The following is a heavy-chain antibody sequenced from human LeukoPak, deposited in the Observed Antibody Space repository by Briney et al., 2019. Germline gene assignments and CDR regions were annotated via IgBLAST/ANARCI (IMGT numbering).Heavy chain of an antibody. J-gene: IGHJ4*02. CDR2: IYYSGST. CDR3: AREVPIVRGLRWDY. Sequence: SETLSLTCTVSGDSMTNYYWNWIRQPPGKGLEWIGYIYYSGSTNCNPSLKSRVTISIDTSKNQFSLKLRSVTAADTAVYYCAREVPIVRGLRWDYWGQGTLVTVSS. CDR1: GDSMTNYY. V-gene: IGHV4-59*01. D-gene: IGHD3-10*01.